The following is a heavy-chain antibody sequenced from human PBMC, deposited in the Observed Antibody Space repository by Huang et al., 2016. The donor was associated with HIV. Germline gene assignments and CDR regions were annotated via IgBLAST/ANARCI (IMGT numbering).Heavy chain of an antibody. CDR2: ISLKGANE. CDR1: DFTFSNYA. V-gene: IGHV3-30-3*01. CDR3: ARDNSWSYFDL. Sequence: QLVESGGGVVLPGRSLRLSCAASDFTFSNYAMHWVRQAPGKGLEWVAVISLKGANEYYADSVKGRFTISRDNSKNILYLEMNSLRVEDTAVYFCARDNSWSYFDLWGQGTLVTVSS. J-gene: IGHJ4*02.